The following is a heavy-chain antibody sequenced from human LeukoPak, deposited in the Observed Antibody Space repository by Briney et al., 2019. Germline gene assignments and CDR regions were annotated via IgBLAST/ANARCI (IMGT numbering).Heavy chain of an antibody. CDR1: GFTFNNYA. D-gene: IGHD3-10*01. V-gene: IGHV3-23*01. Sequence: PGGSLRLSCAASGFTFNNYAMSWVRQAPGKGLEWVSAITGSGGDTFHADSVKGRFTISRDNSKNTLYLQMNSLRAEDTAVYYCAKGSSGRRPYLFDYWGQGTLVTVSS. CDR2: ITGSGGDT. J-gene: IGHJ4*02. CDR3: AKGSSGRRPYLFDY.